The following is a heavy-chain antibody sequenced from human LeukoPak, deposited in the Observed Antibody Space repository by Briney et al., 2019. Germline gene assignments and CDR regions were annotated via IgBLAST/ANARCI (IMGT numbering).Heavy chain of an antibody. CDR1: GFAFSNYW. Sequence: GGSLRLSCAASGFAFSNYWMSWVRQAPGKGLEWVANIKQDGSEKYYVDSVKGRFTVSRDNAKNTLFLQMNSLRAEDTALYYCAGSRSHNWFDPWGQGTPVTVSS. V-gene: IGHV3-7*01. J-gene: IGHJ5*02. CDR2: IKQDGSEK. CDR3: AGSRSHNWFDP. D-gene: IGHD3-10*01.